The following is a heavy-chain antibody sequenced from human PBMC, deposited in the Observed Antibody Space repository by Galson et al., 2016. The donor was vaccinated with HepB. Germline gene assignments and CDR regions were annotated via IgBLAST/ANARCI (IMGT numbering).Heavy chain of an antibody. D-gene: IGHD5-24*01. V-gene: IGHV6-1*01. CDR2: TYYRSKWYS. Sequence: CAISGDSVSSKDAAWNWIRQSPSRGLEWLGRTYYRSKWYSNYAVSMKSQITINADTSKNQISLQLNSVTPEDTAVYYCARDRATWDGQNTGSFDYWGQGSLVTVSS. CDR1: GDSVSSKDAA. CDR3: ARDRATWDGQNTGSFDY. J-gene: IGHJ4*02.